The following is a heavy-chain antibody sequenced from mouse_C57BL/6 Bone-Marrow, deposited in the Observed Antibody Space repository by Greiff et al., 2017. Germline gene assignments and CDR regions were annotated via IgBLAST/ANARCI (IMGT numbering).Heavy chain of an antibody. CDR2: IYPRSGNT. D-gene: IGHD2-4*01. CDR3: ARRDDYDYAWFAY. V-gene: IGHV1-81*01. Sequence: VQLQQSGAELARPGASVTLSCKASGYTFTSYGISWVKQRTGPGLEWIGEIYPRSGNTYYNEKFKGKATLTADKSSSTAYMELRSLTSEDSAVYCGARRDDYDYAWFAYWGQGTLVTVSA. J-gene: IGHJ3*01. CDR1: GYTFTSYG.